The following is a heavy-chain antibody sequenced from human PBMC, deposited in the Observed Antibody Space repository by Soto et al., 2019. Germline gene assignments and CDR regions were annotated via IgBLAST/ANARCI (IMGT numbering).Heavy chain of an antibody. CDR1: GFTFSSYA. CDR3: AGRLGSDY. Sequence: QVQLVESGGGVVQPGRSLRLSCAASGFTFSSYAMHWVRQAPGKGLEWVAVISYDGSNKYSADSVKGRFTISRDNSKNTLYLQMSSLRAEDTAVYYCAGRLGSDYWGQGTLVTDSS. CDR2: ISYDGSNK. D-gene: IGHD7-27*01. V-gene: IGHV3-30-3*01. J-gene: IGHJ4*02.